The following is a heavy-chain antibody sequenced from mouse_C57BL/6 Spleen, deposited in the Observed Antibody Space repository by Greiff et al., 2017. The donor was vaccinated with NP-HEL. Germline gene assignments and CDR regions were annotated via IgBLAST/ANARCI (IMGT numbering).Heavy chain of an antibody. CDR1: GFSLTSYG. D-gene: IGHD3-3*01. J-gene: IGHJ3*01. CDR3: ASGWDRFAY. Sequence: VKLEESGPGLVAPSQSLSITCTVSGFSLTSYGVDWVRQSPGKGLEWLGVIWGVGSTNYNSALKSRLSISKDNSKSQVFLKMNSLQTDDTAMYYCASGWDRFAYWGQGTLVTVSA. V-gene: IGHV2-6*01. CDR2: IWGVGST.